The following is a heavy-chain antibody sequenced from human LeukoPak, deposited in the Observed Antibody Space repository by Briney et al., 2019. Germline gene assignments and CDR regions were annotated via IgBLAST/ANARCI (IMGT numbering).Heavy chain of an antibody. V-gene: IGHV3-30*18. D-gene: IGHD6-19*01. Sequence: PGGSLRLSCAASGFTFSSYGMHWVRQAPGKGLEWVAVISYGGSNKYYADSVKGRFTISRDNSNNTLYLQMNSLRAEDTAVYYCAKGHRSSSSFFDSWGQGILVTVSP. CDR1: GFTFSSYG. CDR3: AKGHRSSSSFFDS. CDR2: ISYGGSNK. J-gene: IGHJ4*02.